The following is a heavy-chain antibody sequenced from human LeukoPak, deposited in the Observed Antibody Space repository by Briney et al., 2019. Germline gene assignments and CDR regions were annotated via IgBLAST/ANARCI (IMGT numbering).Heavy chain of an antibody. Sequence: GSLRLSCAASGFTFSSYEMNWVRQAPGKGLEWIGEIYHSGSTNYNPSLKSRVTISVDKSKNQFSLKLSSVTAADTAVYYCARSRHYDYVWGSYRFDYWGQGTLVTVSS. D-gene: IGHD3-16*02. CDR3: ARSRHYDYVWGSYRFDY. CDR1: GFTFSSYEM. J-gene: IGHJ4*02. CDR2: IYHSGST. V-gene: IGHV4-4*02.